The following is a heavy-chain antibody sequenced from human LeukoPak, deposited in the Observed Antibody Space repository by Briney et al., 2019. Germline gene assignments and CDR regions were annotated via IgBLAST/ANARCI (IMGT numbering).Heavy chain of an antibody. V-gene: IGHV4-59*01. CDR1: GGSISSYY. D-gene: IGHD6-19*01. Sequence: SETLSLTCTVSGGSISSYYWSWIRQPPGKGLEWIGYIYHSGSTSYNASLKSRVTISVDTSKDQFSLKLSSVTAADTAVYYCAREGGRQWLVSGALDSWGQGTLVTVSS. CDR2: IYHSGST. J-gene: IGHJ5*01. CDR3: AREGGRQWLVSGALDS.